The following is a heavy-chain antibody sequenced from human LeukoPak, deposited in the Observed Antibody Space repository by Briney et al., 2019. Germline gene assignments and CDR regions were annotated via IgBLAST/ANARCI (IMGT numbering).Heavy chain of an antibody. J-gene: IGHJ4*02. CDR1: GFTFSTYT. D-gene: IGHD3-22*01. CDR2: IASDTTYM. CDR3: ARDYYDSSASATFDY. Sequence: GGSPRLSCEASGFTFSTYTVNWVRQAPGKGLEWVSSIASDTTYMKYADSVKGRFSVSRDNAKNSVFLEMKSLRADDTAVYFCARDYYDSSASATFDYWGRGTLVTVSS. V-gene: IGHV3-21*06.